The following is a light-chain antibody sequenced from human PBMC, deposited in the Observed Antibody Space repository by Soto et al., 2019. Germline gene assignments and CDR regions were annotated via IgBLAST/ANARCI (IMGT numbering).Light chain of an antibody. V-gene: IGKV1-9*01. Sequence: DIQMTQSPSSVSASVGDRVTITCRASQGISSYLAWYQHKPGKAPNLLISAASTLQSGVPSRFSGSGSGTEFTLTISSLQPEDFATYYCQQYDNYPLTFGGGTKVDIK. CDR2: AAS. J-gene: IGKJ4*01. CDR1: QGISSY. CDR3: QQYDNYPLT.